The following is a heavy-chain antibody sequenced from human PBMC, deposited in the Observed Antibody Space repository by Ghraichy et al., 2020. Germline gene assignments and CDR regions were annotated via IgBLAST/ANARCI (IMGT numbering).Heavy chain of an antibody. D-gene: IGHD4-17*01. J-gene: IGHJ2*01. Sequence: GESLNISCAAPGFTFSSYAMSWVRQAPGKGLEWVSAISGSGGSRYYADSVKGQFTISRDKSKNTLYLQMNSLRAEDTAVYYCAKDHGDYSDGYFDLWGRGTLVTVSS. CDR2: ISGSGGSR. CDR1: GFTFSSYA. CDR3: AKDHGDYSDGYFDL. V-gene: IGHV3-23*01.